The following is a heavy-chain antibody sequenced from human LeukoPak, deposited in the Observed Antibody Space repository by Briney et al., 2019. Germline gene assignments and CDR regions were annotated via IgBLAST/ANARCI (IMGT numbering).Heavy chain of an antibody. CDR2: IYYSGST. Sequence: SETLSLTCTVSGGSINGYYWSWIRQPPGKGLEWIGYIYYSGSTNYNPSLKSRVTISVDTSKNQFSLKLSSVTAADTAVYYCARQADCSSTSCYQGSSWFDPWGQGTLVTVSS. CDR1: GGSINGYY. D-gene: IGHD2-2*01. CDR3: ARQADCSSTSCYQGSSWFDP. J-gene: IGHJ5*02. V-gene: IGHV4-59*08.